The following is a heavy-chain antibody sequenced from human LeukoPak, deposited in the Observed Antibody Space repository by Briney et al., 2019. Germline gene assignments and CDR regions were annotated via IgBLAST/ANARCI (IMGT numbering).Heavy chain of an antibody. CDR3: AKCGVVPAAKYYYYYGMDV. D-gene: IGHD2-2*01. V-gene: IGHV3-23*01. Sequence: GGSLRLSCAASGFTFSSYAISWVRQAPGKGLEWVSAISGSGGSTYYADSVKGRFTISRDNSKNTLYLQMNSLRAEDTAVYYCAKCGVVPAAKYYYYYGMDVWGQGTTVTVSS. CDR2: ISGSGGST. CDR1: GFTFSSYA. J-gene: IGHJ6*02.